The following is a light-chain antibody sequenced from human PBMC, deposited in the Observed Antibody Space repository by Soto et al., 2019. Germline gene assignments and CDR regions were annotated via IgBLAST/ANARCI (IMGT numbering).Light chain of an antibody. CDR1: QSVSSSD. CDR2: GAS. V-gene: IGKV3-20*01. CDR3: QQDGSSSLT. J-gene: IGKJ4*01. Sequence: EIVLTQSPGTLSLSPGERATLSCRASQSVSSSDLAWYQQKPGQAPRLLIYGASGRATGIPDRFSGSGYGTDFTLTISRLEPEDFAVYYCQQDGSSSLTFGGGTKVEIK.